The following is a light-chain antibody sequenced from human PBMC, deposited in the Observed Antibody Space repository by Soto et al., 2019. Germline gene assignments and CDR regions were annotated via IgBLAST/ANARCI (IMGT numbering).Light chain of an antibody. CDR2: EVS. CDR1: SSDVGSYNR. CDR3: SSYTSSSTYV. Sequence: ALTQPPSVSGSPGQSVTISCTGTSSDVGSYNRVSWYQQPPGTAPKLMIYEVSNRPSGVPDRFSGSKSGNTASLTISGLQAEDEADYYCSSYTSSSTYVFGTGTRSPS. J-gene: IGLJ1*01. V-gene: IGLV2-18*02.